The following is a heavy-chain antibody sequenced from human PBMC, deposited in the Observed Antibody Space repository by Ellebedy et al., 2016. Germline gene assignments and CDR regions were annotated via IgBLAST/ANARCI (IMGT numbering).Heavy chain of an antibody. CDR3: ARLGYSSSWHPPDY. J-gene: IGHJ4*02. Sequence: GGSLRLSXAASGFTFSSYAMSWVRQAPGKGLEWVSAISGSGGSTYYADSVKGRFTISRDNSKNTLYLQMNSLRAEDTAVYYCARLGYSSSWHPPDYWGQGTLVTVSS. CDR1: GFTFSSYA. V-gene: IGHV3-23*01. D-gene: IGHD6-13*01. CDR2: ISGSGGST.